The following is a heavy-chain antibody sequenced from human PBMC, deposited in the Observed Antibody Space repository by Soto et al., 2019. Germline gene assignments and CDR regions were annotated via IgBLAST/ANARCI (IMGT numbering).Heavy chain of an antibody. D-gene: IGHD1-20*01. Sequence: PGGSLRLSCGASGFSFSDHAMHWVRRAPGEGREWGALVAHDGTSKYYAGAVEGRFTISSDKASNTLFLQMDGLDTEDTAVYYCARDNRITGIVSPIALWGRGTLVTVSS. CDR1: GFSFSDHA. J-gene: IGHJ4*02. V-gene: IGHV3-30-3*01. CDR3: ARDNRITGIVSPIAL. CDR2: VAHDGTSK.